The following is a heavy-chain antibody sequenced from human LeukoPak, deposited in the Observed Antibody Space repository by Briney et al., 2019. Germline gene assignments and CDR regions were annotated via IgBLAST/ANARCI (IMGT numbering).Heavy chain of an antibody. CDR1: GFTFSSYW. D-gene: IGHD4-17*01. J-gene: IGHJ4*02. CDR3: ARDGAYGDYDY. V-gene: IGHV3-7*01. Sequence: GGSLRLSCAASGFTFSSYWMSWVRQAPGKGLEWVANIKKDGSEKYYVDSVKGRFTISRDNSKNTLYLQMGSLRADDMAVYYCARDGAYGDYDYWGQGTLVTVSS. CDR2: IKKDGSEK.